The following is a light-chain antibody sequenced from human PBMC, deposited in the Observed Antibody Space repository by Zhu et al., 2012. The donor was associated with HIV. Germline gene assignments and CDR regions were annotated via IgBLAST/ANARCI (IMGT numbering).Light chain of an antibody. V-gene: IGKV3-20*01. CDR3: QQFGSSPYT. CDR2: SAS. Sequence: IVLTQSPGTVSLSPGERATLSCRTSQSIFGTYLAWYRQKPGQAPKLLMYSASSRATGIPDRFSGSGSGTDFTLTISRLEPEDVAVYYCQQFGSSPYTFGQGDQGLEIK. J-gene: IGKJ2*01. CDR1: QSIFGTY.